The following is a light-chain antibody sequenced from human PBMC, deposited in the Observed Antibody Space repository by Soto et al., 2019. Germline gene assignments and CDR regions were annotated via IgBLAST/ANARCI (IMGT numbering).Light chain of an antibody. V-gene: IGKV3-20*01. CDR1: QSISIDY. CDR3: QQFARSPRT. Sequence: EIVMTQSPATLSVSPGERATLSCRASQSISIDYLAWYQQKPGQAPRLLIYGASSRATGIPDRFSGSGSGADFTLSISRLEPEDFAVYYCQQFARSPRTFGQGTKVDIK. CDR2: GAS. J-gene: IGKJ1*01.